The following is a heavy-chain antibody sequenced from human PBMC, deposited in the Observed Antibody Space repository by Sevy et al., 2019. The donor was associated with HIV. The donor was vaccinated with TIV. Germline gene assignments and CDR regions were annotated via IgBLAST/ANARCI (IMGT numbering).Heavy chain of an antibody. CDR2: INGGNGNT. CDR3: ARERGSIKSFDL. CDR1: GFTFTTFA. J-gene: IGHJ4*02. V-gene: IGHV1-3*01. D-gene: IGHD3-3*02. Sequence: ASVKVSCKASGFTFTTFAIHWVRQAPGRGPEWMGWINGGNGNTRYSETFRGRVSITRDTSATTVFMELSSLGFEDTAVYSCARERGSIKSFDLWGQGSLVTVSS.